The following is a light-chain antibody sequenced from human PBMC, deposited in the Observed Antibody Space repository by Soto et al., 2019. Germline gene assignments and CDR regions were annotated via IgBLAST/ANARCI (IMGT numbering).Light chain of an antibody. CDR3: QQYGSSAIT. V-gene: IGKV3-20*01. CDR1: QSVSSSQ. Sequence: ESLVTQAPGTLSLSPGERATPSCRASQSVSSSQLAWYQQKPGQAPGLLIYGASRRATGIPDRFSGSGSGTDFTLTISRLEPEDSAVYYCQQYGSSAITFGQGTRLEIK. J-gene: IGKJ5*01. CDR2: GAS.